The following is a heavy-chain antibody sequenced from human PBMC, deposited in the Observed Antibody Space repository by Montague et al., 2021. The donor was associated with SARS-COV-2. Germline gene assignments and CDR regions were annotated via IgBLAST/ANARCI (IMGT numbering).Heavy chain of an antibody. Sequence: CAISGDSDGVEELSRRSEEQTPEIDLQQQGGSCYRPKWSNDYAVSVKSRITINPDTSKNQFSLQLNSVTPEDTAVYYCARDDPYCTNGVCYTGNWFDPWGQGTLVTVSS. CDR1: GDSDGVEELS. V-gene: IGHV6-1*01. D-gene: IGHD2-8*01. CDR3: ARDDPYCTNGVCYTGNWFDP. CDR2: SCYRPKWSN. J-gene: IGHJ5*02.